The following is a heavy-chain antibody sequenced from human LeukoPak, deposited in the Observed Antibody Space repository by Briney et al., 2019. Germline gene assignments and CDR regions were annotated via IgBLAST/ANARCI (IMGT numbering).Heavy chain of an antibody. CDR1: SSSISNNYY. J-gene: IGHJ4*02. Sequence: PSETLSLTCTVSSSSISNNYYWGWIRQPPGKGLEWIGSISQSGSAYYSPSLRGRVTISVDTSKNHFSLKLSSVTVADTALYYCAREPIVTAGLAKDWGQGILVTVSS. CDR2: ISQSGSA. CDR3: AREPIVTAGLAKD. V-gene: IGHV4-38-2*02. D-gene: IGHD6-13*01.